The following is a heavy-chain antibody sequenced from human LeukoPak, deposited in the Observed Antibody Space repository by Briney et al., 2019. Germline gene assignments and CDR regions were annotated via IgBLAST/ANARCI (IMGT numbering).Heavy chain of an antibody. J-gene: IGHJ6*02. Sequence: GGSLRLSCAASGFRFTDYSMGWVRQAPGKGLEWVAGLGRSGEYKYYADSVKGRFTISRDNSKDTVSLQMNSLRAEDSAIYFCVKDRPCETCMPMDAWGQGTTVTVSS. D-gene: IGHD2-2*01. V-gene: IGHV3-23*01. CDR3: VKDRPCETCMPMDA. CDR2: LGRSGEYK. CDR1: GFRFTDYS.